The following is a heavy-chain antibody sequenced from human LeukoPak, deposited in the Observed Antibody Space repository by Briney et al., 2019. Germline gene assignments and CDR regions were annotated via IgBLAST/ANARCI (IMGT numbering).Heavy chain of an antibody. CDR2: ISGSGGTT. V-gene: IGHV3-23*01. CDR1: GLTFSSYG. Sequence: PGGSLRLSCAASGLTFSSYGMSWVRQAPGKGLEWVSSISGSGGTTYYADSVKGWFTISRDNSKNTLYLQMNSLRADDTAVYSCAKDPPTVMANAFHIWGQGTMVTVS. D-gene: IGHD5-18*01. CDR3: AKDPPTVMANAFHI. J-gene: IGHJ3*02.